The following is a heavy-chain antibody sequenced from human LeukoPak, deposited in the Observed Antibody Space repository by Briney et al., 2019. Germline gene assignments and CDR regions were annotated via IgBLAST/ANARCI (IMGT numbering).Heavy chain of an antibody. CDR1: GFTLSSYG. D-gene: IGHD6-13*01. V-gene: IGHV3-33*01. J-gene: IGHJ1*01. CDR2: IWFDGSNR. CDR3: ARWGTRIAAAGTRPAEYFQH. Sequence: GGSLRLSCAAPGFTLSSYGTHWVRQAPGKGLEWVAVIWFDGSNRYYADSVKGRFTISRDNSKNTMYMQMNSLRAEDTAVCYCARWGTRIAAAGTRPAEYFQHWGQGTLATVSS.